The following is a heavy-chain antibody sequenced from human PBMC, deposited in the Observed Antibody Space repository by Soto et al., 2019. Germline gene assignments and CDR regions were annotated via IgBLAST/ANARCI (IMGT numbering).Heavy chain of an antibody. J-gene: IGHJ4*02. CDR1: GGSGKIGTYY. D-gene: IGHD2-21*01. CDR3: TRGGDPYKPGR. V-gene: IGHV4-61*01. Sequence: SETLSLTCTVPGGSGKIGTYYWSWIRQPPGKGLEWIGFIHYSGSTNYNPSLKGRVTMSVDTSKNQFSLKLTSVNTADTAIYYCTRGGDPYKPGRWGQGTLVTVSS. CDR2: IHYSGST.